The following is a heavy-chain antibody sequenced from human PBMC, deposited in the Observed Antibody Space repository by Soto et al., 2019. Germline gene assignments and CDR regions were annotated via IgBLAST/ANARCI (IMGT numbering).Heavy chain of an antibody. Sequence: QITLKESGPTLVKPTQTLTLTCTFSGFSLSTTGEGVGWIRQPPGKALEWLALLYWSDDKRYSPSLKSRLTITKDTSKNQVVLTMTNMEPMDTGTYYCAHIRLNWNFDYWGQGTLVTVSS. CDR1: GFSLSTTGEG. CDR3: AHIRLNWNFDY. J-gene: IGHJ4*02. D-gene: IGHD1-20*01. V-gene: IGHV2-5*01. CDR2: LYWSDDK.